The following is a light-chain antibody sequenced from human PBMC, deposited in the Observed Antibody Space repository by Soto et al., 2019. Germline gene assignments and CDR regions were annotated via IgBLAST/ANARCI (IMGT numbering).Light chain of an antibody. V-gene: IGKV3-20*01. Sequence: IVLTQSPGTLSLSPEERDTLSCRASQSIGSSYLAWYQQNPGQAPRLLIYGASTRATGIPDRFSGSGSGTDFTLTINRVAPEDFAVYYCQQYVSLPITFGQGTRLEIK. J-gene: IGKJ5*01. CDR2: GAS. CDR1: QSIGSSY. CDR3: QQYVSLPIT.